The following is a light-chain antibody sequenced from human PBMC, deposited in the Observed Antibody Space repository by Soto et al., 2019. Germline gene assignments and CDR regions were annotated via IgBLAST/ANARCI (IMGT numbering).Light chain of an antibody. CDR3: QKYNGAPRVT. J-gene: IGKJ3*01. V-gene: IGKV1-27*01. CDR2: AAS. Sequence: DIQMTQSPSSLSASVGDRATITCRASQGISNYLAWYQQKPGKVPKLLIYAASTLQSGVPSRFSGSGSGTDFTLTISSLQPEDVATYYCQKYNGAPRVTFGPGTKVDIK. CDR1: QGISNY.